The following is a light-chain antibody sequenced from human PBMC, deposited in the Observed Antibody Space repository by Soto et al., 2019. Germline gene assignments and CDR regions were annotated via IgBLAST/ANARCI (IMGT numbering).Light chain of an antibody. V-gene: IGLV1-47*01. J-gene: IGLJ2*01. CDR1: SSNIGTNY. CDR3: QSYDSSLTNAV. CDR2: RND. Sequence: QSVLTQPPSASATPGQRVTISCSGSSSNIGTNYVYWYQHLPGTAPKLLIYRNDQRPSGVPDRFSGSMSGTAASLAIGGLRSEDEADYHCQSYDSSLTNAVFGGGTKLTVL.